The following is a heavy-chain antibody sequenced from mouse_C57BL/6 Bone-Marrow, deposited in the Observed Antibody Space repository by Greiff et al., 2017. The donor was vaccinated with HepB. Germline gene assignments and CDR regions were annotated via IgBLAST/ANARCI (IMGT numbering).Heavy chain of an antibody. CDR3: ARSLGYFDV. CDR1: GFTFTDYY. J-gene: IGHJ1*03. Sequence: EVKLMESGGGLVQPGGSLSLSCAASGFTFTDYYMSWVRQPPGKGLEWLGFIRNKANGYTTEYSASVKGRFTISRDNSQSILYLQMNALRAEDSATYYCARSLGYFDVWGTGTTVTVSS. CDR2: IRNKANGYTT. D-gene: IGHD2-10*02. V-gene: IGHV7-3*01.